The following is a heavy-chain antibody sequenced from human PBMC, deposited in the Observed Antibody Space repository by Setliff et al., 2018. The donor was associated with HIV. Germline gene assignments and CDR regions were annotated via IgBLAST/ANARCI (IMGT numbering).Heavy chain of an antibody. CDR1: GGTFRSYG. J-gene: IGHJ4*02. D-gene: IGHD6-19*01. CDR2: IIPLPRTT. V-gene: IGHV1-69*13. Sequence: ASVKVSCKASGGTFRSYGFTWVRQAPGQGLEWMGGIIPLPRTTIYAQKLQGRVTITADESTSTVYMDLRSLRSEDAAVYYCASPRPYSSGFYDSWGQGTLVTVSS. CDR3: ASPRPYSSGFYDS.